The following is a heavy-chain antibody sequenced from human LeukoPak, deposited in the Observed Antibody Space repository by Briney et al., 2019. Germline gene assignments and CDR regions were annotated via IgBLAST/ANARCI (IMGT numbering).Heavy chain of an antibody. D-gene: IGHD6-13*01. J-gene: IGHJ4*02. CDR1: GYSFTTYW. Sequence: GESLKISCKGSGYSFTTYWIGWVRQMPGKGLEWMGIIYPGDSDTRYSPSFQGQVTISADKSMNTAYLQWSSLKASDTAMYYCARPKGYSSSSPFDYWGQGTLVTVSS. V-gene: IGHV5-51*01. CDR3: ARPKGYSSSSPFDY. CDR2: IYPGDSDT.